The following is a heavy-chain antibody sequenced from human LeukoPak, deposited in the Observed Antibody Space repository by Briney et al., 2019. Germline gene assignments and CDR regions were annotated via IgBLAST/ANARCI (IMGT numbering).Heavy chain of an antibody. J-gene: IGHJ6*03. Sequence: GGSLRLSCAASGFTFSSYAMSWVRQAPGKGLEWVSAIGGSGGSTYYADSVKGRFTISRDNSKNTLYLQMNSLGAEDTAVYYCAKYVIQLWGYYYYYYMDVWGKGTTVTVSS. D-gene: IGHD5-18*01. CDR2: IGGSGGST. CDR3: AKYVIQLWGYYYYYYMDV. CDR1: GFTFSSYA. V-gene: IGHV3-23*01.